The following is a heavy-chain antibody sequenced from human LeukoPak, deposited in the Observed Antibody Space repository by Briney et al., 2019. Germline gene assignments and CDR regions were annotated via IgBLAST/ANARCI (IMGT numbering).Heavy chain of an antibody. D-gene: IGHD3-10*01. J-gene: IGHJ4*02. V-gene: IGHV4-39*01. CDR3: ARPISGSFDY. Sequence: KPSETLSLTCTVSGGSISSSSYYWGWIRQPPGKGLEWIGSIYYSGSTYYNPSLKSRVTISVGTSKNQFSLKLSSVTAADTAVYYCARPISGSFDYWGQGTLVTVSS. CDR2: IYYSGST. CDR1: GGSISSSSYY.